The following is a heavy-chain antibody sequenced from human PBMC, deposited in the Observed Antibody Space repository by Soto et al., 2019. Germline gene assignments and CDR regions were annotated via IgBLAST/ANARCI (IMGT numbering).Heavy chain of an antibody. Sequence: EVQLVESGGAVVRPGGSLRLSCAASGFTFNDYGLTWVRQTPGKGLEWVSGINWNGRSTGYADSVKGRFTISRDNAKNSLYLQMNSLRAEDTAFYYCARGDSSDYQAVYFDYWGRGTLVTVSS. CDR1: GFTFNDYG. CDR3: ARGDSSDYQAVYFDY. J-gene: IGHJ4*02. CDR2: INWNGRST. D-gene: IGHD3-22*01. V-gene: IGHV3-20*04.